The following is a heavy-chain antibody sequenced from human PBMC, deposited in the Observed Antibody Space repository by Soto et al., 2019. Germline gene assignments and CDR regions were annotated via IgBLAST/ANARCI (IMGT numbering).Heavy chain of an antibody. J-gene: IGHJ5*02. CDR1: GGTFSSYA. CDR2: IIPIFGTA. V-gene: IGHV1-69*13. CDR3: ARIGNYYDSSGYFSGTNWFDP. Sequence: ASVKVSCKASGGTFSSYAISWVRQAPGQGLEWMGGIIPIFGTANYARKFQGRVTITADESTSTACMELSSLRSEDTAVYYCARIGNYYDSSGYFSGTNWFDPWGQGTLVTVSS. D-gene: IGHD3-22*01.